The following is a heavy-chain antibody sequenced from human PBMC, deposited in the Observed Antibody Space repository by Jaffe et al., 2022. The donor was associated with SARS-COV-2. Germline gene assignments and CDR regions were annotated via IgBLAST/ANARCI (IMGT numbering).Heavy chain of an antibody. D-gene: IGHD1-26*01. V-gene: IGHV3-30*18. CDR3: AKDQYSGSYRLYYGMDV. Sequence: QVQLVESGGGVVQPGRSLRLSCAASGFTFSSYGMHWVRQAPGKGLEWVAVTSYDGSYKNHADSVKGRFTISRDNSKNTLYLQMNSLRAEDTAVYYCAKDQYSGSYRLYYGMDVWGQGTTVTVSS. CDR1: GFTFSSYG. J-gene: IGHJ6*02. CDR2: TSYDGSYK.